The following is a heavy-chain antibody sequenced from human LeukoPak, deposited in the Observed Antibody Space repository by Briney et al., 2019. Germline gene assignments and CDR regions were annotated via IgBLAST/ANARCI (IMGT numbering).Heavy chain of an antibody. D-gene: IGHD2-21*02. CDR2: ISAYNGNT. CDR3: ARDYAGYCGGDCYSDAFDI. J-gene: IGHJ3*02. V-gene: IGHV1-18*01. CDR1: GYTFTSYG. Sequence: GASVKVSCKASGYTFTSYGISWVRQAPGQGLEWMGWISAYNGNTNYAQKLQGRVTMTTDTSTSTAYMELRSLRSDDTAVYYCARDYAGYCGGDCYSDAFDIWGQGTMVTVSS.